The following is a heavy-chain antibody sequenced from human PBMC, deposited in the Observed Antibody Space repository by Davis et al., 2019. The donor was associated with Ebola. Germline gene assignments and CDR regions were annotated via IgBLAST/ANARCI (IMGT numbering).Heavy chain of an antibody. CDR3: ARDGWLRDARYGMDV. D-gene: IGHD5-18*01. CDR2: ISYDGSNK. Sequence: GESLKISCAASGFTFSSYAMHWVRQAPGKGLEWVAVISYDGSNKYYADSVKGRFTISRDNSKNTLYLQMNSLRAEDTAVYYCARDGWLRDARYGMDVWGQGTTVTVSS. J-gene: IGHJ6*02. CDR1: GFTFSSYA. V-gene: IGHV3-30-3*01.